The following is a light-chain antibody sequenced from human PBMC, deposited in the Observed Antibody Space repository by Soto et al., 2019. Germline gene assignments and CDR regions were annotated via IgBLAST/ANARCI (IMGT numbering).Light chain of an antibody. CDR1: QSVSSSY. CDR3: EQYGSSPPEYT. J-gene: IGKJ2*01. CDR2: GAS. V-gene: IGKV3-20*01. Sequence: EIVLTQSPGPLSLSPGERATLSCRASQSVSSSYLAWYQQKPGQAPRLLIFGASNRAADIPDRFSGSGSGTDFTLTISRLEPEDFAVYYCEQYGSSPPEYTFGQGTKLEIK.